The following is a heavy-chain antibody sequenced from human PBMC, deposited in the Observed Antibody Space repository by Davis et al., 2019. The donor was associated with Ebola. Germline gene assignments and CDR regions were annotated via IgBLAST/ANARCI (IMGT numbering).Heavy chain of an antibody. J-gene: IGHJ4*02. CDR3: ARGASDGDTFDY. CDR1: GGSFSGYY. Sequence: SETLSLTCAVYGGSFSGYYWSWIRQPPGKGLEWIGEINHSGSTNYNPSLKSRVTISVDTSKNQFSLKLSSVTAADTAVYYCARGASDGDTFDYWGQGALVTVSS. D-gene: IGHD3-10*01. V-gene: IGHV4-34*01. CDR2: INHSGST.